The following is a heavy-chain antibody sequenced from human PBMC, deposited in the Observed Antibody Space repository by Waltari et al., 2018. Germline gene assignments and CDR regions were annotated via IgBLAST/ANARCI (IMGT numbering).Heavy chain of an antibody. CDR1: GDTFRSYF. D-gene: IGHD3-3*02. CDR2: INPSDGGT. J-gene: IGHJ6*02. CDR3: TRDKLDYYNGMDV. V-gene: IGHV1-46*03. Sequence: QVQLVQSGAEVKQPGASVKVSCRTSGDTFRSYFIFWVRQAPGQGLEWMGIINPSDGGTNYPQKFQDRVTMTRDTSTSTVYMELRSLRSEDTAVYYCTRDKLDYYNGMDVWGQGTTVTVSS.